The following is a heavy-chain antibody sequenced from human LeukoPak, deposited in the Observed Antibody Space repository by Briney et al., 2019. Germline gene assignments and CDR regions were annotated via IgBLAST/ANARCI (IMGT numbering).Heavy chain of an antibody. CDR3: AKDQGPAYCGGDCYPYYFDY. Sequence: GGSLRLSCAASGFTFSDYYMSWIRQAPGKGLEWVSAISGSGGSTYYADSVKGRFTISRDNSKNTLYLQMNSLRAEDTAVYYCAKDQGPAYCGGDCYPYYFDYWGQGTLVTVSS. CDR2: ISGSGGST. V-gene: IGHV3-23*01. J-gene: IGHJ4*02. D-gene: IGHD2-21*02. CDR1: GFTFSDYY.